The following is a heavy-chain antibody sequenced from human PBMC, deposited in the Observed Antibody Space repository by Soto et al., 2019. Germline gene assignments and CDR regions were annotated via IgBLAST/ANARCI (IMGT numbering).Heavy chain of an antibody. CDR1: GYSFSTYW. CDR3: ASSVVVPSTMNYFDY. D-gene: IGHD2-15*01. Sequence: GESLKISCTGSGYSFSTYWIAWVRQMPGKGLEWMGIIFPADSDTKYSPSFQGQVTISADKSISTAYLQWSSLKASDTAMYYCASSVVVPSTMNYFDYWGQGSLVTVSS. J-gene: IGHJ4*02. CDR2: IFPADSDT. V-gene: IGHV5-51*01.